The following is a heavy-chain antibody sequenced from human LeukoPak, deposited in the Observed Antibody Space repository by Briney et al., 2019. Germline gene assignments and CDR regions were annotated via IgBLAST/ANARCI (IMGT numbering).Heavy chain of an antibody. CDR3: ARGPLLPHLYYMDV. D-gene: IGHD3-22*01. V-gene: IGHV1-8*02. Sequence: ASVKVSCKASGYTFTTYDINWVRQATGQGLEWMGWMNPNSGNTGYAQKFQGRVTMTRNTSISTAYMELSSLRSEDTAVYYCARGPLLPHLYYMDVWGKGTTVTISS. J-gene: IGHJ6*03. CDR1: GYTFTTYD. CDR2: MNPNSGNT.